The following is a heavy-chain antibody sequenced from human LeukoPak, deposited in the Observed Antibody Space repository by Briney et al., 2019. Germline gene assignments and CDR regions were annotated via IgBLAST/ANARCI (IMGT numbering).Heavy chain of an antibody. Sequence: SETLSLTCAVYGGTFSYYWTWIRQPPGKGLEWIGEINHSGKTSYNPPLKSRVTISVDTSKNQFSLKLSSVTAADTAVYYCARHSGSYYYFDYWGQGTLVTVSS. V-gene: IGHV4-34*01. J-gene: IGHJ4*02. CDR1: GGTFSYY. CDR2: INHSGKT. D-gene: IGHD1-26*01. CDR3: ARHSGSYYYFDY.